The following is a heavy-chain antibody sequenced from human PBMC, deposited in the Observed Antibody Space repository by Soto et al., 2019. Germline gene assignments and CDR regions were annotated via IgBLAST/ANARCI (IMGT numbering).Heavy chain of an antibody. CDR1: GFTFDDYA. J-gene: IGHJ4*02. D-gene: IGHD1-7*01. V-gene: IGHV3-9*01. CDR2: ISWNSGSI. CDR3: AKRRRTTEVFDY. Sequence: GGSLRLSCAASGFTFDDYAMHWVRQAPGKGLEWVSGISWNSGSIGYADSVKGRFTISRDNAKNSLYLQMNSLRAEDTALYYCAKRRRTTEVFDYWGQGTLVTVSS.